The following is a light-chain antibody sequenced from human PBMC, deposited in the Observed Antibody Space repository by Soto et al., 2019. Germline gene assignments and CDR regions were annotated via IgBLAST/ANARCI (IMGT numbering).Light chain of an antibody. V-gene: IGKV1-9*01. J-gene: IGKJ5*01. CDR1: QGISNF. Sequence: DIQLTQSPLFLSASVGDRVTITCRASQGISNFLVWYEQKAGKAPKSLIYAASTLQSGVPSRFSGSGSGTEFTLTISSLQPDDSATYYCRQHDSYPITFGQGTRLDIK. CDR2: AAS. CDR3: RQHDSYPIT.